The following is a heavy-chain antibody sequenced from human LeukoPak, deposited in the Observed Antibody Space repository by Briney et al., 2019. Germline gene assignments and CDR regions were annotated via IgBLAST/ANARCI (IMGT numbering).Heavy chain of an antibody. Sequence: GGSLRLSCAASGFTFSSYAMSWVRQAPGKGLEWVSAISGSGGSTYYADSVKGRFTISRDNSKSTLYLQINNLRPEDTAVFYCARDHRAYCGGDCHTMDVWGQGTTVTLSS. D-gene: IGHD2-21*02. CDR2: ISGSGGST. CDR1: GFTFSSYA. V-gene: IGHV3-23*01. J-gene: IGHJ6*02. CDR3: ARDHRAYCGGDCHTMDV.